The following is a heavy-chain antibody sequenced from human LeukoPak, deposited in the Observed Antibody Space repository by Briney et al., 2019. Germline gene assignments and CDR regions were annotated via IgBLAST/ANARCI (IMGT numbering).Heavy chain of an antibody. J-gene: IGHJ4*01. CDR3: ARFLGGDIGWREADH. CDR1: GYTFTSYG. V-gene: IGHV1-18*01. Sequence: VASVKVSCKASGYTFTSYGIGWVRQAPGQGLEWMGWISAYNGNTNYAQKLQGRVTMTTDTSTSTAYMELRSLRSDDTAVYYCARFLGGDIGWREADHWGQGPLVPVS. CDR2: ISAYNGNT. D-gene: IGHD3-16*01.